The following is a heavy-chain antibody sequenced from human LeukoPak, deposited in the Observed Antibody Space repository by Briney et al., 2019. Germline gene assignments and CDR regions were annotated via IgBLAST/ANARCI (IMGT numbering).Heavy chain of an antibody. V-gene: IGHV3-23*01. CDR1: GFTFSSYA. CDR2: ISGSGGST. D-gene: IGHD3-22*01. Sequence: PGGSLRLSCAASGFTFSSYAMSWVRQAPGKGLEWVSVISGSGGSTYYADSVKGRFTISRDNSKNTLYLQMNSLRAEDTAVYYCAKPRDSSGYYYLGIFDYWGQGTLVTVSS. J-gene: IGHJ4*02. CDR3: AKPRDSSGYYYLGIFDY.